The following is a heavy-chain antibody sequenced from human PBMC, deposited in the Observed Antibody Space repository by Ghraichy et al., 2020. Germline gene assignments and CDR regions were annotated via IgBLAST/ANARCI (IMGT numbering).Heavy chain of an antibody. D-gene: IGHD5-12*01. Sequence: SLNISCAASGFTFDDHAMHWVRQAPRKGLEWVSGISWNSGSIGYADSGKGRFTISRDNAKNSLYLQMNILRAEDTALYYCTKDNTPTMARYWYFDLWGRGTLVTVSS. CDR2: ISWNSGSI. CDR1: GFTFDDHA. CDR3: TKDNTPTMARYWYFDL. V-gene: IGHV3-9*01. J-gene: IGHJ2*01.